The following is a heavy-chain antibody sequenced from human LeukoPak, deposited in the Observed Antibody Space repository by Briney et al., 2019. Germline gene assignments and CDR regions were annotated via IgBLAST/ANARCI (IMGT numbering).Heavy chain of an antibody. CDR2: MNPNSGNT. D-gene: IGHD3-10*01. Sequence: EASVKVSCKASGYTFTSYDINWVRQATGQGLEWMGWMNPNSGNTGYAQKFQGRVTITRNTSISTAYMELSSLRSEDTAVYYCARAPRTTMVRGVIYWFDPWGQGTLVTVSS. CDR1: GYTFTSYD. J-gene: IGHJ5*02. V-gene: IGHV1-8*01. CDR3: ARAPRTTMVRGVIYWFDP.